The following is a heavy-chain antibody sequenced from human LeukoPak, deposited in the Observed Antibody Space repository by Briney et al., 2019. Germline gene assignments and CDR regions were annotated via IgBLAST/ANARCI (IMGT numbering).Heavy chain of an antibody. CDR3: ARDHRVVVPAAIHEGGY. Sequence: GGSLRLSCAASGFTFSSYAMHWVRQAPGKGLEWVAVISYDGSNKYYADSVKGRFTISRDNSKNTLYLQMNSLRAEDTAVYYCARDHRVVVPAAIHEGGYWGQGTLVTVSS. CDR2: ISYDGSNK. CDR1: GFTFSSYA. D-gene: IGHD2-2*01. J-gene: IGHJ4*02. V-gene: IGHV3-30-3*01.